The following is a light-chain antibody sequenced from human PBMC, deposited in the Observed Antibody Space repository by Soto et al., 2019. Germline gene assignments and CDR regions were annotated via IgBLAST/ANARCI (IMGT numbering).Light chain of an antibody. Sequence: EIVLTQSPGTLSLSPGERATLSCRASQSVSDSYLAWYQQKPGQAPRLLIYASTRATGIPDRFSGSGSGTVFTLSISRLEPDDFAVYYCQHYGTSALFGPGTRVDIK. V-gene: IGKV3-20*01. CDR1: QSVSDSY. CDR3: QHYGTSAL. J-gene: IGKJ3*01. CDR2: AS.